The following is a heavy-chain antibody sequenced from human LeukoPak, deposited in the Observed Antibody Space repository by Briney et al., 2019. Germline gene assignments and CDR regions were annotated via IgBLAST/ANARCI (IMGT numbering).Heavy chain of an antibody. CDR1: GFTFSSHW. Sequence: GGSLRLSCAASGFTFSSHWMTWVRQAPGKGLEWVAKIKEDGSQKYYVDSVKGRFTISRDNAKNSLDLQMSSLRAEDTAVYYCARLLGPGSGYYGSAATNFDYWGQGTLVTVSS. D-gene: IGHD3-22*01. CDR2: IKEDGSQK. J-gene: IGHJ4*02. CDR3: ARLLGPGSGYYGSAATNFDY. V-gene: IGHV3-7*05.